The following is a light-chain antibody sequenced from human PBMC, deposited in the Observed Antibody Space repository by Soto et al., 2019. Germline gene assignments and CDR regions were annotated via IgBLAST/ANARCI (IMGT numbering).Light chain of an antibody. Sequence: EIVLTQSPGTLSLSPGERATLSCRASQSVSSTYLAWYQHKPGQAPRLLIYGASSRATGISDRFTGSRSGTDFTLTISRLEPEDFAVYYCQQYGSSPGTFGQGTKVEIK. CDR2: GAS. J-gene: IGKJ1*01. CDR1: QSVSSTY. V-gene: IGKV3-20*01. CDR3: QQYGSSPGT.